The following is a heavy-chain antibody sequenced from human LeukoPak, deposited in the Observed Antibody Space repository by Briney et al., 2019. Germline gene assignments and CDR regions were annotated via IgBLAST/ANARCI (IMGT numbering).Heavy chain of an antibody. CDR3: ATNLIGAGEYFQQ. J-gene: IGHJ1*01. D-gene: IGHD2/OR15-2a*01. Sequence: GGALRLSCAASGLRFSDYYVSWIRQAPGKGLQWVSYISSGGDIMHYADSVKGRFTSSRDNAKNSGYLEMNSLGAEDTAVYYCATNLIGAGEYFQQWGQGTLVTVSS. CDR2: ISSGGDIM. CDR1: GLRFSDYY. V-gene: IGHV3-11*01.